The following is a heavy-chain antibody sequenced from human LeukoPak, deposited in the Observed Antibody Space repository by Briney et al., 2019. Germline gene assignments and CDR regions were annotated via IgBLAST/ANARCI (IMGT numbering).Heavy chain of an antibody. D-gene: IGHD6-13*01. Sequence: GGSLRPSCAASGVTFSSYAMGWVRQAPGKGLEWVSAISGSGDSTYYGDSVKGRFTISRDNSKNTLYLQMNSLRAEDTAVYYCAKTRPLDSSSWSHGDYWGQGTLVTVSS. V-gene: IGHV3-23*01. J-gene: IGHJ4*02. CDR2: ISGSGDST. CDR1: GVTFSSYA. CDR3: AKTRPLDSSSWSHGDY.